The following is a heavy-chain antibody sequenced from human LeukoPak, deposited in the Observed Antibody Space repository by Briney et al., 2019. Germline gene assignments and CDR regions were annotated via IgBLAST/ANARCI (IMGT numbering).Heavy chain of an antibody. V-gene: IGHV4-4*02. D-gene: IGHD3-22*01. CDR3: ARWEPYYYDSSGYGWFDP. Sequence: PSGTLSLTCAVSGGSISSSNWWSWVRQPPGKGLEWIGEIYHSGSTNYNPSLKSRVTISVDKSKNQFSLKLSSVTAADTAVYYCARWEPYYYDSSGYGWFDPWGQGTLVTVSS. J-gene: IGHJ5*02. CDR1: GGSISSSNW. CDR2: IYHSGST.